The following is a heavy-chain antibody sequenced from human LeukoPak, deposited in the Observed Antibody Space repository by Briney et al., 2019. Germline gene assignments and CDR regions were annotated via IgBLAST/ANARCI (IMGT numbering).Heavy chain of an antibody. CDR2: IYYSGST. CDR1: GGSISSGSYY. CDR3: ARDSGWDANWFDP. D-gene: IGHD1-26*01. J-gene: IGHJ5*02. Sequence: SQTLSLTCTVSGGSISSGSYYWSWIRQPPGKGLEWIGYIYYSGSTNYNPSLKSRVTISVDTSKNQFSLKLSSVTAADTAVYYCARDSGWDANWFDPWGQGTLVTVSS. V-gene: IGHV4-61*01.